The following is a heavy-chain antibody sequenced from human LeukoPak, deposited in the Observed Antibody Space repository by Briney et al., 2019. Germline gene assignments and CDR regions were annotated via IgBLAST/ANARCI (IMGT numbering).Heavy chain of an antibody. Sequence: GGSLRLSCAASGFTFSSYGMHWVRQAPGKGLEWVAVISYDGSNKYYADSVKGRFTISRDNSKNTLYLQMNSLRAEDTAVYYCAKATTTVVTAIDYWDQGTLVTVSS. CDR1: GFTFSSYG. D-gene: IGHD4-23*01. V-gene: IGHV3-30*18. CDR2: ISYDGSNK. CDR3: AKATTTVVTAIDY. J-gene: IGHJ4*02.